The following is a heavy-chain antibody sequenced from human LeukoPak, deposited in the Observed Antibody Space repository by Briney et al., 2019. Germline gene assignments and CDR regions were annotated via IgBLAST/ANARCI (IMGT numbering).Heavy chain of an antibody. CDR1: VVSLCSSSYY. CDR2: IFYSGTT. CDR3: ARGGLDYYDSRSYYFDVFHV. Sequence: SETLSLTCAVSVVSLCSSSYYWGWVRQPPGKGLEWVGSIFYSGTTYYHPSLKSRVTISADTSKHQLSLKVPSVTAADTAVDYCARGGLDYYDSRSYYFDVFHVWGQGTMVTVSS. V-gene: IGHV4-39*01. J-gene: IGHJ3*01. D-gene: IGHD3-22*01.